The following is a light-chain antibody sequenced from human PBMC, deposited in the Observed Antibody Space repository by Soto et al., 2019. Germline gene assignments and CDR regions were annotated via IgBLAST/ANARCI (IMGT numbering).Light chain of an antibody. J-gene: IGKJ1*01. CDR1: QDISNY. CDR2: AAS. CDR3: QHYYTYPWT. V-gene: IGKV1-8*01. Sequence: AIRMTQSPSSLSASTGDRVTITCRASQDISNYLVWYQQKPGKAPKVLIHAASTLQGGVSSRFSGSGSRTDFTLTINSLQSEDFATYYCQHYYTYPWTFGQGTKVE.